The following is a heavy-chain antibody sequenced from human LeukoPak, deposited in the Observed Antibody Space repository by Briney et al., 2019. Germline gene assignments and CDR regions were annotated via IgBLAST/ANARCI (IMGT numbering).Heavy chain of an antibody. D-gene: IGHD3-3*01. CDR2: IYYNGST. J-gene: IGHJ4*02. Sequence: SETLSLTCTVSGGSISSYYWSWIRQPPGKGLEWIGYIYYNGSTNYNPSLKSRVTISVDTSKNQFSLKLSSVTAADTAVYYCARYTRRFQSSYFDYWGQGTLVTVSS. CDR1: GGSISSYY. V-gene: IGHV4-59*01. CDR3: ARYTRRFQSSYFDY.